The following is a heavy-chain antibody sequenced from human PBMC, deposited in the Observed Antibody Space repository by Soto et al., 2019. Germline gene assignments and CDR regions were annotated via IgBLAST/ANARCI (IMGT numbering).Heavy chain of an antibody. Sequence: SETLSLTCAVYGGSFSGYYWSWIRQPPGKGLEWIGEINHSGSTNYNPSLKSRVTISVDTSKNQFSLKLSSVTAADTAVYYWAGTRKNSSSWFYYWGQGTLVTVSS. CDR2: INHSGST. CDR3: AGTRKNSSSWFYY. CDR1: GGSFSGYY. J-gene: IGHJ4*02. D-gene: IGHD6-13*01. V-gene: IGHV4-34*01.